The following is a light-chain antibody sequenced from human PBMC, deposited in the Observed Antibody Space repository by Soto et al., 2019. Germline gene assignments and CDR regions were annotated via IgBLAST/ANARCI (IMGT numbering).Light chain of an antibody. Sequence: DIQMTQSPSTLSASVGDRVTITCRTRQSVSSWLAWYQQKPGKAPKILIYKTSTLESGVPSRFSGSGSGTDFTLTISSLQPDDFATYYCQQYNSYSLTFGGGTKVELK. CDR2: KTS. CDR1: QSVSSW. V-gene: IGKV1-5*03. CDR3: QQYNSYSLT. J-gene: IGKJ4*01.